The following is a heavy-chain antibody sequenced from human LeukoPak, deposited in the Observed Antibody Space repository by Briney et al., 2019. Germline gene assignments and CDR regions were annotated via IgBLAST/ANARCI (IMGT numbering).Heavy chain of an antibody. CDR1: GFSFNTSA. CDR2: IIGRGGNT. V-gene: IGHV3-23*01. Sequence: GGSLRLSCATSGFSFNTSAMSWVRQAPGKGLEWVSGIIGRGGNTYYADSVKGRFTISRDNSKNTLSLQMNSLRAEDTAVYYCAKRFLEWLFAYWGQGTLVTVSS. D-gene: IGHD3-3*01. J-gene: IGHJ4*02. CDR3: AKRFLEWLFAY.